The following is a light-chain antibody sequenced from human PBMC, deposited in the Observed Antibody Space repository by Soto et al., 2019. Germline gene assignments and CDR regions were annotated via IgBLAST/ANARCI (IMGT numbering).Light chain of an antibody. Sequence: QSVLTQPASVSGSTGESITISCTGTSSDIGGSNYVSWYQQHPGKAPKLIIYDVSNRPSGVSNRFSGSKSGNTASLTISGLQAEDEADYYCSSYTSSDTLVFGGGTKLTVL. V-gene: IGLV2-14*01. CDR3: SSYTSSDTLV. CDR2: DVS. J-gene: IGLJ2*01. CDR1: SSDIGGSNY.